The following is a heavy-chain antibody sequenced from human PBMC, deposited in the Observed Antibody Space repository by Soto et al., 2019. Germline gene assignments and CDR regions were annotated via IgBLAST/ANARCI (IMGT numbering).Heavy chain of an antibody. J-gene: IGHJ4*02. D-gene: IGHD2-15*01. Sequence: ASVKVSCKASGYTFTGYYMHWVRQAPGQGLEWMGWINPNSGGTNYAQKFQGRVTMTRDTSISTAYMELSRLRSDDTAVYYCARDYRVVVAATTLDYWGQGTLVTVYS. CDR3: ARDYRVVVAATTLDY. V-gene: IGHV1-2*02. CDR2: INPNSGGT. CDR1: GYTFTGYY.